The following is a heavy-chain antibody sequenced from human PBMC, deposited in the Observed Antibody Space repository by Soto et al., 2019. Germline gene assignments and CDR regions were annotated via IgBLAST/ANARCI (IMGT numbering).Heavy chain of an antibody. Sequence: SETLSLTCTVSCGSISSGGYYWSWIRQHPGKGLEWIGYIYYSGSTYYNPSLKSRVTISVDTSKNQFSLKLSSVTAADTAVYYCARNGRWFGEFNNWVDPFGDGHRGTVS. V-gene: IGHV4-31*03. CDR2: IYYSGST. CDR1: CGSISSGGYY. D-gene: IGHD3-10*01. CDR3: ARNGRWFGEFNNWVDP. J-gene: IGHJ5*02.